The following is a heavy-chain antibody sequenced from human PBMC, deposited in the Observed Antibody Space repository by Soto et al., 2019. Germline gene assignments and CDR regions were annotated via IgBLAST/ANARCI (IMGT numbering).Heavy chain of an antibody. J-gene: IGHJ6*03. V-gene: IGHV4-34*01. Sequence: SETLSPTSGIYGSAFSVLYWIGWCKSPGKGLDGIGEINHSGTTNYNPSLKTRVTISADTSKHQFSLRLSSVTAADSAVYYCASYHYLDLWTGSRHYMDVWGRGTTVT. CDR3: ASYHYLDLWTGSRHYMDV. D-gene: IGHD3-9*01. CDR1: GSAFSVLY. CDR2: INHSGTT.